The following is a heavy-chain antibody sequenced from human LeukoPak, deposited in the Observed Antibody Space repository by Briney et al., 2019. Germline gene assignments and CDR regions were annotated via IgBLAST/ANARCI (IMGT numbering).Heavy chain of an antibody. Sequence: GALRLSCAASGFTFSSYEMNWVRQAPGEGLEWVSYISSSGSTIYYADSVKGRFTISRDNAKNSLYLQMNRLRAEDTAVYYCARVDYGDYPDYWGQGTLVTVPS. V-gene: IGHV3-48*03. CDR3: ARVDYGDYPDY. CDR2: ISSSGSTI. CDR1: GFTFSSYE. D-gene: IGHD4-17*01. J-gene: IGHJ4*02.